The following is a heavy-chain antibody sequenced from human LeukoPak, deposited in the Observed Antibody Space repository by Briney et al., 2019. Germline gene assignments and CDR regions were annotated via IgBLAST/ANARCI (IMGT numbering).Heavy chain of an antibody. CDR1: GYSFTDYY. V-gene: IGHV1-2*02. Sequence: ASVKVSCKASGYSFTDYYIHWVRQAPGQGLEWMGWINPTSGGTNYAQKFQGRVTMTRDTSMNTAYMEMTRLRSDDTAVYYCARARGNSYGYVLGYWGQGTLVTVSS. J-gene: IGHJ4*02. CDR3: ARARGNSYGYVLGY. CDR2: INPTSGGT. D-gene: IGHD5-18*01.